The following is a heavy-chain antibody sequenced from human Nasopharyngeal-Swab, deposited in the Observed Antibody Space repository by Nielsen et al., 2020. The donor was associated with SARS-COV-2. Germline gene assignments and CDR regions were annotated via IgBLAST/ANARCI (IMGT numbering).Heavy chain of an antibody. J-gene: IGHJ6*03. V-gene: IGHV4-34*01. D-gene: IGHD3-10*01. CDR3: VRGYRTWSFPSSYYYYHMDV. CDR2: ISHLGAT. CDR1: GGSFSDNY. Sequence: GSLRLSCDVSGGSFSDNYWNWVRQSPGKGLEWIGEISHLGATNYKSSLKSRVVLSVDSSKSQFSLRLTSVTAADTGVYYCVRGYRTWSFPSSYYYYHMDVWGQGTTVTVSS.